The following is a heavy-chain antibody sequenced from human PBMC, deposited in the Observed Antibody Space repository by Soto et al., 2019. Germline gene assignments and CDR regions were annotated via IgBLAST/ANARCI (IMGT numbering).Heavy chain of an antibody. D-gene: IGHD4-17*01. V-gene: IGHV4-4*02. CDR1: GGSISSSNW. Sequence: PSETLSLTCAVSGGSISSSNWGSWVRQPPGKGLEWIGEIYHIGSMNYTPSLKRRVTISIHNSNNPFSLKLSSVTAADSAVYYCERKNDYGDYAGTFDYRGQGTQVTVSS. CDR3: ERKNDYGDYAGTFDY. J-gene: IGHJ4*02. CDR2: IYHIGSM.